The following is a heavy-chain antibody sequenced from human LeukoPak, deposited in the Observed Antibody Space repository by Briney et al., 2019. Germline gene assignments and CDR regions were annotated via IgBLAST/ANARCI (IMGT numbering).Heavy chain of an antibody. CDR2: ISSNGGST. J-gene: IGHJ4*02. D-gene: IGHD2-2*02. Sequence: GGSLRLSCASSGFTFSSYAMHWVRQAPGKGLKYVSAISSNGGSTYYANSVKGRFTISRDNSKNTLYLQMGSLRAEDMAVYYCARQRGLYDYWGQGTLVTFYS. CDR1: GFTFSSYA. CDR3: ARQRGLYDY. V-gene: IGHV3-64*01.